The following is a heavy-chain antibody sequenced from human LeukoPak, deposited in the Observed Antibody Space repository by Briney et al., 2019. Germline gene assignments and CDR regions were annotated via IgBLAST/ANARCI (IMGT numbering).Heavy chain of an antibody. V-gene: IGHV1-18*01. Sequence: ASVKVSCKTSGYNLTSYGISWLRQAPGQGLEWLGWISGYNGNTNHAQKVQDRVTLTADTSTGTAYMELRSLRSDDTAVYYCARGPGFFFMKIRGLRYWGQGTLVTVSS. CDR2: ISGYNGNT. CDR1: GYNLTSYG. J-gene: IGHJ4*02. CDR3: ARGPGFFFMKIRGLRY. D-gene: IGHD3-10*01.